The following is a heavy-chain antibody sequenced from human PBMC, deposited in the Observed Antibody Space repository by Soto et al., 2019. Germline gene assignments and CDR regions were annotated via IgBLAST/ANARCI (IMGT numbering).Heavy chain of an antibody. Sequence: KSSETLSLTCTVSGGSISSGDYYWSWIRQPPGKGLEWIGYIYYSGSTYYNPSLKSRVTISVDTSKNQFSLKLSSVTAADTAVYYCARDRRIFGVVIPNYYYYGMDVWGQGTTVT. D-gene: IGHD3-3*01. CDR1: GGSISSGDYY. CDR2: IYYSGST. CDR3: ARDRRIFGVVIPNYYYYGMDV. J-gene: IGHJ6*02. V-gene: IGHV4-30-4*01.